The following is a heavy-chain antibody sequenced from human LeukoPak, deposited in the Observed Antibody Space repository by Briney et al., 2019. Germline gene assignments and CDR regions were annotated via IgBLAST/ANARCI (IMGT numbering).Heavy chain of an antibody. CDR3: AREGLEVAGMGRYFQH. CDR2: IHYSGIT. V-gene: IGHV4-59*01. J-gene: IGHJ1*01. CDR1: GGSISSYY. D-gene: IGHD6-19*01. Sequence: SETLSLTCTVSGGSISSYYWSWIRQPPGKGLEWIGYIHYSGITNYNPSLKSRVTISVDTSKNQLSLNLTSVTAADTAVYYCAREGLEVAGMGRYFQHWGQGALVFVSS.